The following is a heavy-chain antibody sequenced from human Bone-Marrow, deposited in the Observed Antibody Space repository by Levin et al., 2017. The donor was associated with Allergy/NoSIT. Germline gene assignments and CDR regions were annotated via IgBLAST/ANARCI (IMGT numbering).Heavy chain of an antibody. CDR1: GFTFNDSQ. J-gene: IGHJ3*02. CDR2: IWYDGDHK. Sequence: TGGSLRLSCAASGFTFNDSQMHWVRQSPGKGLEWVAVIWYDGDHKYYAHSVKGRFTISRDNSKNMVYLQMDSLRAEDTALYYCARQHERRARDLFDIWGQGTMVTVS. V-gene: IGHV3-33*03. CDR3: ARQHERRARDLFDI. D-gene: IGHD2-2*01.